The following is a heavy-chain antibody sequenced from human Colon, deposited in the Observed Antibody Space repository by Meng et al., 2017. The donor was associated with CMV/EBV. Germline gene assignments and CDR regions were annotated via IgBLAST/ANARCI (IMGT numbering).Heavy chain of an antibody. CDR1: GGSFSGYY. CDR2: INHSGST. V-gene: IGHV4-34*01. J-gene: IGHJ4*02. D-gene: IGHD1-26*01. Sequence: GSLRLSCAVYGGSFSGYYWSWIRQPPGKGLEWIGEINHSGSTNYNPSLKSRVTISVDTSKNQFSLKLSSVTAADTAVYYCARRADSGSYSDHWGQGTLVTVSS. CDR3: ARRADSGSYSDH.